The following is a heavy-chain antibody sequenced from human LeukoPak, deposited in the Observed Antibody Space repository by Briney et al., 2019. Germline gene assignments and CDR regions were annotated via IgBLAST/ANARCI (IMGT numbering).Heavy chain of an antibody. Sequence: PGGSLRLSCAASGFTFSSYSMNWVRQAPGKGLEWVSSISSSSSYIYYADSVKGRFTISRDNAKNSLYLQMNSLRAEDTAVYYCASAVMGGYRDYWGQGTLVTVSS. CDR1: GFTFSSYS. CDR3: ASAVMGGYRDY. CDR2: ISSSSSYI. V-gene: IGHV3-21*01. J-gene: IGHJ4*02. D-gene: IGHD5-12*01.